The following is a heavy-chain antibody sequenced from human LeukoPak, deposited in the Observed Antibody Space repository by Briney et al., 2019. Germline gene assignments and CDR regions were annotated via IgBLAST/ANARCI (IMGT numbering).Heavy chain of an antibody. CDR2: IRYDGSNK. V-gene: IGHV3-30*02. CDR3: AKETRSFIDI. Sequence: GGSLRLSCAASGFTFSSYGMHWVRQAPGKGLEWVAFIRYDGSNKYYADSVKGRFAISRDNSKNTLYLQMNSLRAEDTAVYYCAKETRSFIDIWGQGTMVTVSS. CDR1: GFTFSSYG. J-gene: IGHJ3*02. D-gene: IGHD3-10*01.